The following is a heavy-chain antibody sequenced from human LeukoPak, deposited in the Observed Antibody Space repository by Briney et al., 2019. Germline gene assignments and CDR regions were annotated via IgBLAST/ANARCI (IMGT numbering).Heavy chain of an antibody. CDR3: ARDMPGYCSGGSCYSGMDA. J-gene: IGHJ6*02. V-gene: IGHV3-33*01. Sequence: GGSLRLSCAASGFTFSSFDMHWVRQAPGKGLEWVAVIWYDGSHQYYADSVKGRFTISRDNSRNTLFLQMHTLRVDDTAVYYCARDMPGYCSGGSCYSGMDAWGQGTTVTVSS. CDR2: IWYDGSHQ. CDR1: GFTFSSFD. D-gene: IGHD2-15*01.